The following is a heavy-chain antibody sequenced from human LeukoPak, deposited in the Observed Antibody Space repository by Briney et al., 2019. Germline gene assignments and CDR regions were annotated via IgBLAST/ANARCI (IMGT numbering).Heavy chain of an antibody. J-gene: IGHJ3*02. CDR3: ARDIGLDYSSSSFASDI. CDR1: GGSFTTHY. CDR2: IYSGGST. D-gene: IGHD6-6*01. V-gene: IGHV4-4*07. Sequence: SETLSLTCTVSGGSFTTHYWNWFRQPAGKGLEWIGRIYSGGSTNYKSSLKSRVIMSIDTPKRQLSLKLSSVTAADTAIYYCARDIGLDYSSSSFASDIWGPGTLVIVSS.